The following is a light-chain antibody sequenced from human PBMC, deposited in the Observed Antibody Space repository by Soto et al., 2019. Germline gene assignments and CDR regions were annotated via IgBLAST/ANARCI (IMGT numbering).Light chain of an antibody. J-gene: IGLJ1*01. CDR1: KLGDKY. CDR2: QDS. Sequence: SYELTQPPSVSVSPGQTASITCSGDKLGDKYACWYQQKPGQSTVLVIYQDSKRPSGIPERFSGSNSGNTATLTISGTQAIDEAAYYCQAWDTKTRVFGTGTNLTVL. V-gene: IGLV3-1*01. CDR3: QAWDTKTRV.